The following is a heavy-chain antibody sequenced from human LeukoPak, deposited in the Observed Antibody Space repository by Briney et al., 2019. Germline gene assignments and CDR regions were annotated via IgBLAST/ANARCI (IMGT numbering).Heavy chain of an antibody. CDR1: GFTFSSYA. J-gene: IGHJ4*02. CDR2: ISGSGGST. D-gene: IGHD4-17*01. Sequence: GGSLRLSCAASGFTFSSYAMSWVRQAPGKGLEWVSAISGSGGSTYYADSVKGRFTISRDNSKNTLYLQMNSLRAEDTAVYYCARYGDYGSTMNWGQGTLVTVSS. CDR3: ARYGDYGSTMN. V-gene: IGHV3-23*01.